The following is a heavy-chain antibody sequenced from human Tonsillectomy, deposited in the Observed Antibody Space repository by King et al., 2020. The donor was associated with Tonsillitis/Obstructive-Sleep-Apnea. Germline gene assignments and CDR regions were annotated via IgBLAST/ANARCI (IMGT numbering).Heavy chain of an antibody. Sequence: QLQESGPGLVKPSGTLSLTCAVSGGSISSSNWWSWVRQPPGKGLEWIGEIYHSGSTNYNPSLKSRVTISVYKSKNQFSLKLSSVTAADTAVYYCARRASGSSTLFDYWGQGTLVTVSS. J-gene: IGHJ4*02. CDR2: IYHSGST. CDR3: ARRASGSSTLFDY. V-gene: IGHV4-4*02. CDR1: GGSISSSNW. D-gene: IGHD3-10*01.